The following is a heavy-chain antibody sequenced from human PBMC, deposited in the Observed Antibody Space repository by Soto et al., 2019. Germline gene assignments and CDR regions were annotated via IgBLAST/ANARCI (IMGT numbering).Heavy chain of an antibody. J-gene: IGHJ4*02. CDR2: IYYSGDT. CDR1: GGSFTNYY. V-gene: IGHV4-59*08. CDR3: ARHSRGSGSYHCDF. Sequence: PSETLSLTCTVSGGSFTNYYWSWIRQAPGKGLEWIGYIYYSGDTNYNPSLESRVTISVDTSKNQFSLRLTSVTAADTAVYYCARHSRGSGSYHCDFWGQGALVTVSS. D-gene: IGHD3-10*01.